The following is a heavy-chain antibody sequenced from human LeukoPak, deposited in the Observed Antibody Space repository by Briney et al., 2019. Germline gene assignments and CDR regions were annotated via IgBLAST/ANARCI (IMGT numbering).Heavy chain of an antibody. CDR2: ISYDGSKK. J-gene: IGHJ4*02. CDR3: AKYNLGWYLDY. Sequence: GRSLRLSCAASGFTFSSSGMHWVRQAPGKGLEWVAVISYDGSKKNYVDSMKGRSTISRDNSKNMLYLQMNSLRAEDTAVYFCAKYNLGWYLDYWGQGILVTVSS. D-gene: IGHD6-19*01. V-gene: IGHV3-30*18. CDR1: GFTFSSSG.